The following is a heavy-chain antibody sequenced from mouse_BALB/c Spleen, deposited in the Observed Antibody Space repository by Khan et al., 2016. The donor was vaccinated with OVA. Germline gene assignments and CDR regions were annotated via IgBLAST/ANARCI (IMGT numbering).Heavy chain of an antibody. V-gene: IGHV3-5*02. CDR3: ARDYGILYCYIDV. Sequence: EVQLQESGPGLVKPSQTVSLTCTVTGISITSGNYRWSWIRQFPGNKLEWIGNIYYSGTVTYNPSLTSRTTITRDTSKNQFFLEMNSLTAEDTATYYCARDYGILYCYIDVWGAGTTVTVSA. CDR1: GISITSGNYR. CDR2: IYYSGTV. J-gene: IGHJ1*01. D-gene: IGHD1-1*01.